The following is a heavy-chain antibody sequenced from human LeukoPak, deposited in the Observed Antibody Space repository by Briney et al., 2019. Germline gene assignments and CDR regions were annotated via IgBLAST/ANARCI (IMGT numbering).Heavy chain of an antibody. CDR1: GFTFSSYS. CDR2: ISSSSSYI. CDR3: ARDRSREAQGTLDY. V-gene: IGHV3-21*01. D-gene: IGHD1-14*01. Sequence: PGGSLRLSCAASGFTFSSYSMNWVRQAPGKGLEWVSSISSSSSYIYYADSVKGRFTISRDNAKNSLYLQMNSLRAEDTAVYYCARDRSREAQGTLDYWGQGTLVTVSS. J-gene: IGHJ4*02.